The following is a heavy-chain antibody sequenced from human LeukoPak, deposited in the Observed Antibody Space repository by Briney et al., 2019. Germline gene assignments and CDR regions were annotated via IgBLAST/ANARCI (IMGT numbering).Heavy chain of an antibody. CDR2: INPSGGST. Sequence: GASVKVSCKASGYTFTSYYMHWVRQAPGQALEWMGIINPSGGSTSYAQKFQGRVTMTRDMSTSTVYMELSSLSSEDTAVYYCARTKVTGTMNNYYYYMDVWGKGTTVTVSS. CDR3: ARTKVTGTMNNYYYYMDV. J-gene: IGHJ6*03. CDR1: GYTFTSYY. V-gene: IGHV1-46*01. D-gene: IGHD1-20*01.